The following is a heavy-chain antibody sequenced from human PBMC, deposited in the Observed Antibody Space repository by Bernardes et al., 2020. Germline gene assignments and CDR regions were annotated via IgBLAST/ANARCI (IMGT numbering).Heavy chain of an antibody. D-gene: IGHD2-21*01. J-gene: IGHJ4*02. V-gene: IGHV1-18*01. CDR1: GYTFTTYG. Sequence: DSVQVSCKVSGYTFTTYGISWVRQAPGQGLEWMGWISVYNGDITYAQNFQDRLNMTTDSSTNTAYMELRSLKSDDSAVYYCVRARGRATMVIDFDFWGQGTLVTVSS. CDR3: VRARGRATMVIDFDF. CDR2: ISVYNGDI.